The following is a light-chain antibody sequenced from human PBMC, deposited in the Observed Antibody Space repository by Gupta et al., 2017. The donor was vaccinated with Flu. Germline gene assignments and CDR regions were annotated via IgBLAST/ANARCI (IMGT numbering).Light chain of an antibody. CDR2: GGS. Sequence: GDTVTITCRASQGISTWLAWYQQKPGGAPKLLIFGGSRLETGVPSRFRGSVSGTDFTLTISSRQPEESANYYCQQYNNFPDTFGHGTKVDI. CDR1: QGISTW. J-gene: IGKJ3*01. V-gene: IGKV1-12*01. CDR3: QQYNNFPDT.